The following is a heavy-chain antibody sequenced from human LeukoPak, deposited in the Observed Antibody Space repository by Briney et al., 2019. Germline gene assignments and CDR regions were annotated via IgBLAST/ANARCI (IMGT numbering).Heavy chain of an antibody. CDR3: ARGLSYGSGTPKVL. J-gene: IGHJ4*02. V-gene: IGHV3-21*01. Sequence: GGSLRLSCAASGFTFSSYAMSWVRQAPGKGLEWVSSISSSSSYIYYADSVKGRFTISRDNAKNSLYLQMNSLRAEDTAVYYCARGLSYGSGTPKVLWGQGTLVTVSS. D-gene: IGHD3-10*01. CDR1: GFTFSSYA. CDR2: ISSSSSYI.